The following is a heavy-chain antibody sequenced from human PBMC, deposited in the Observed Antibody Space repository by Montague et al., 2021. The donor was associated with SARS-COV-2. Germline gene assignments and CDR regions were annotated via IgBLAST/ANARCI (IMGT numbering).Heavy chain of an antibody. CDR3: ARDQGYNWNYYYYYGMDV. CDR1: GGSMSSSSYY. Sequence: SETLSLTCTVYGGSMSSSSYYWGWIRQPPRKGLEWIGSIYYSGRTYYNPSLKSRVTISVDTSENQFSLKLSSVTAADTAVYYCARDQGYNWNYYYYYGMDVWGQGTTVTVSS. J-gene: IGHJ6*02. CDR2: IYYSGRT. D-gene: IGHD1-20*01. V-gene: IGHV4-39*07.